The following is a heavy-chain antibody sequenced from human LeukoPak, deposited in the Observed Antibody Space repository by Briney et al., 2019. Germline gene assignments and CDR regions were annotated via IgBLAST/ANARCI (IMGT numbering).Heavy chain of an antibody. J-gene: IGHJ3*02. Sequence: PGGSLRLSCAASGFTFSSYSMNWVRQAPGKGLEWVAVISYDGSNKYYADSVKGRFTTSRDNSKNTLYLQMNSLRAEDTAVYYCARGSPAYRAFDIWGQGTMVTVSS. CDR1: GFTFSSYS. CDR3: ARGSPAYRAFDI. V-gene: IGHV3-30-3*01. D-gene: IGHD2-2*01. CDR2: ISYDGSNK.